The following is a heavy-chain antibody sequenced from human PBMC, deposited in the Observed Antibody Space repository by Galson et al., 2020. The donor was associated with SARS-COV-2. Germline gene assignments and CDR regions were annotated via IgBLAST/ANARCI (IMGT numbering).Heavy chain of an antibody. D-gene: IGHD6-6*01. V-gene: IGHV4-34*01. J-gene: IGHJ6*03. Sequence: SETMSLTCAVYGGSVSGYYWSWIRQPPGKGLERIGDINYRGSTNYNPSLKTRVTISVDTSKNQFSLTLSSVTAADSAVYYCTMPPYSSLWGVYSSYMDVWGKGITVTVSS. CDR1: GGSVSGYY. CDR2: INYRGST. CDR3: TMPPYSSLWGVYSSYMDV.